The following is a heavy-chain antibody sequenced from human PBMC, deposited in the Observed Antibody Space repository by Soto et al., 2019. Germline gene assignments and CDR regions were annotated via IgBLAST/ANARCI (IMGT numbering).Heavy chain of an antibody. D-gene: IGHD3-3*01. CDR2: ISGRGDST. J-gene: IGHJ4*02. Sequence: GSLRLSCSAPGFTFSSYAMSWVRQAPGKGLEWVSAISGRGDSTYYADSVKGRFTISRDNSRNTLYLQMNSLRAEDTAVYYCAKDPYFDFWSGYYYFDYWGQGTLVTVSS. CDR3: AKDPYFDFWSGYYYFDY. CDR1: GFTFSSYA. V-gene: IGHV3-23*01.